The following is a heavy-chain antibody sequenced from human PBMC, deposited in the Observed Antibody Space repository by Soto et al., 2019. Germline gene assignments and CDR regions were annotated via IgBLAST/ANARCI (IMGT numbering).Heavy chain of an antibody. CDR1: GYIFVNYG. Sequence: QVQLVQSGDEVKKPGASVKVSCKASGYIFVNYGIAWVRQAPGQGLEWMGWISPYTGNTHSATKVQGRLTMTTDTSTSTAYMDLGSMTSDDTAVYYCVMVDNYVTPTPQNVWGQGTTVTVSS. V-gene: IGHV1-18*01. CDR3: VMVDNYVTPTPQNV. CDR2: ISPYTGNT. D-gene: IGHD3-16*01. J-gene: IGHJ6*02.